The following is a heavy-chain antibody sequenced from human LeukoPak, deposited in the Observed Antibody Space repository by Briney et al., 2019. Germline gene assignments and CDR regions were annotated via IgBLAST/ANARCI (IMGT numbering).Heavy chain of an antibody. CDR3: ARIAAPGTEFDY. J-gene: IGHJ4*02. CDR2: IYSGGST. V-gene: IGHV3-66*02. CDR1: GFTVSSNY. D-gene: IGHD6-13*01. Sequence: GGSLRLSCAASGFTVSSNYMSWVRQAPGKGLEWVSVIYSGGSTYYADSVKGRFTISRDNSKNTLYLQMNSLRAEDTAVYYCARIAAPGTEFDYWGQGTLVTVSS.